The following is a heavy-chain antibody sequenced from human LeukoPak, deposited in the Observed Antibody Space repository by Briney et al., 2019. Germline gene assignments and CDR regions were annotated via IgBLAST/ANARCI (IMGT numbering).Heavy chain of an antibody. Sequence: PSETLSLTCTVSGDSISSGAYYWTWIRQHPERGVEWIGYIFKSGKTYYNPSLKSRVVISIDTSNNRFSLELSSVTAADRAVYFCARARAYDVLTEVGFYYYGVDLWGRGTTVTV. J-gene: IGHJ6*02. CDR1: GDSISSGAYY. V-gene: IGHV4-31*03. CDR3: ARARAYDVLTEVGFYYYGVDL. CDR2: IFKSGKT. D-gene: IGHD3-9*01.